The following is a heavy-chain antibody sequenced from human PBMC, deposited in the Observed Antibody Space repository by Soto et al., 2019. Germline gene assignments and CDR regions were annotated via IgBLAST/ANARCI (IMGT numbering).Heavy chain of an antibody. D-gene: IGHD2-21*02. J-gene: IGHJ4*02. CDR2: ISYDGSNK. Sequence: QVQLVESGGGVVQPGRSLRLSCAASGFTFSSYGMHWVRQAPGKGLEWVAVISYDGSNKYYADSVNGRFTISRDNSKNTLYLQMNSLRAEDTAVYYCAKDRKGFGTAQGYWGQGTLVTVSS. CDR3: AKDRKGFGTAQGY. V-gene: IGHV3-30*18. CDR1: GFTFSSYG.